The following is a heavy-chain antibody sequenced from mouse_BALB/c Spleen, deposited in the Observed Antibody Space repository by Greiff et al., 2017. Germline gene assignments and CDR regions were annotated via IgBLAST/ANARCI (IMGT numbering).Heavy chain of an antibody. CDR2: ISDGGSYT. CDR3: ARDQGNYYGNYWFAY. Sequence: EVQLVESGGGLVKPGGSLKLSFAASGFTFSDYYMYWVRQTPEKRLEWVATISDGGSYTYYPDSVKGRFTISRDNAKNNLYLQMSSLKSEDTAMYYCARDQGNYYGNYWFAYWGQGTLVTVSA. J-gene: IGHJ3*01. V-gene: IGHV5-4*02. CDR1: GFTFSDYY. D-gene: IGHD2-1*01.